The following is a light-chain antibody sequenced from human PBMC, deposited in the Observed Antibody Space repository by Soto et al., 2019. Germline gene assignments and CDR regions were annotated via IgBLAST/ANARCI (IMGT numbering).Light chain of an antibody. Sequence: EIVLTQSPGPLSLSPGERAALSCRSSQSVSSSYLVWYQQKPGQAPRLLIYGASSRATGIPDRFSGSGSGTDFTLTISRLEPEDVAVYYCQQYGSSSGTLGQGTKVDIK. CDR3: QQYGSSSGT. J-gene: IGKJ1*01. CDR1: QSVSSSY. CDR2: GAS. V-gene: IGKV3-20*01.